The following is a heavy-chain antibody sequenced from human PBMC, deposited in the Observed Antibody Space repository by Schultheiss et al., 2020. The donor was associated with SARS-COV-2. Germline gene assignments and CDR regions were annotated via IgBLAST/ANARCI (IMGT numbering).Heavy chain of an antibody. CDR1: GFTVSSNY. CDR2: IYSGGST. CDR3: ARHILGYSGYDFGNDIDY. Sequence: GESLKISCAASGFTVSSNYMSWVRQAPGKGLEWVSVIYSGGSTYYADSVKGRFTISRDNSKNTLYLQMNSLRAEDTAVYYCARHILGYSGYDFGNDIDYWGQGTLVTVSS. D-gene: IGHD5-12*01. V-gene: IGHV3-53*01. J-gene: IGHJ4*02.